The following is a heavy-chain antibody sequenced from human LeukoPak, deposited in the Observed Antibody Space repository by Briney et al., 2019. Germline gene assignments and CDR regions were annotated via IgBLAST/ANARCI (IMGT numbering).Heavy chain of an antibody. D-gene: IGHD3-22*01. J-gene: IGHJ4*02. V-gene: IGHV3-53*01. Sequence: GGSLRLSCVASGFTVSSNYMSWVRQAPGKGLEWVSLISSDISTYYADSVKGRFIISRDNSKNTLYLQMNSLRAEDTAVYYCARPNYYDSSGYPNVFDYWGQGTLVTVSS. CDR2: ISSDIST. CDR3: ARPNYYDSSGYPNVFDY. CDR1: GFTVSSNY.